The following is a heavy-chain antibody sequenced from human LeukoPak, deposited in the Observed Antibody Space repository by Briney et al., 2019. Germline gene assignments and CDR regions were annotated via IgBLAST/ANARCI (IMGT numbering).Heavy chain of an antibody. V-gene: IGHV4-4*07. CDR3: VRDVTGPPTYYDYYMDV. CDR2: LHASGGA. CDR1: GDSIISYF. J-gene: IGHJ6*03. D-gene: IGHD1-1*01. Sequence: PSETLSLTCTVSGDSIISYFWSWLRQPAGKGLEWLGRLHASGGANYSPPLRSRVTISLDTSKNEFSLKMTSVTAADSAVYYCVRDVTGPPTYYDYYMDVWGKGTTVNVSS.